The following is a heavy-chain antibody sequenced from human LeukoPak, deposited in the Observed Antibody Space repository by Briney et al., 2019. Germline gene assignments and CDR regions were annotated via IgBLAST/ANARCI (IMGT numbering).Heavy chain of an antibody. D-gene: IGHD6-13*01. CDR1: GFVFSSYT. CDR3: ARPAPGTYSTFDY. Sequence: GGSLRLSCAASGFVFSSYTMNWVRQAPGKGLEWVSYISNTGNALNYADSVKGRFTISRDNAKNSLYLQMNSLRAEDSAVYYCARPAPGTYSTFDYWGPGTPVTVSS. V-gene: IGHV3-48*01. CDR2: ISNTGNAL. J-gene: IGHJ4*02.